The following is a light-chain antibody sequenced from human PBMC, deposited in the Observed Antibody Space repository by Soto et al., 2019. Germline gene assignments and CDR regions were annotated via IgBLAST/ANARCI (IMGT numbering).Light chain of an antibody. J-gene: IGLJ1*01. CDR2: DVI. Sequence: SALTQPRSVSGSPGQSVTISCTGTSSDVGGYNHVSWYQQHPGKAPTVIIYDVINRPSGVPDRFSGSKSRNTASLTISGLQADEDADSYSSSFAARSIYVVGLGKNVPV. CDR1: SSDVGGYNH. CDR3: SSFAARSIYV. V-gene: IGLV2-11*01.